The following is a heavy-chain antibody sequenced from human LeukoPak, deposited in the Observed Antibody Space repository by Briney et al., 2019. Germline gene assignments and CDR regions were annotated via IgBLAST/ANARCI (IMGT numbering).Heavy chain of an antibody. J-gene: IGHJ5*02. CDR1: GFTFSSYD. D-gene: IGHD5-24*01. CDR2: IGTGGDT. V-gene: IGHV3-13*04. Sequence: AGRSLRLSCAASGFTFSSYDMHWVSQPAGECLQWDSGIGTGGDTYYAGSVKGRFTISRENAKNSLYLQMNSLRGDDTAVYFCARGSNLGFEPWGQGTLVTVSS. CDR3: ARGSNLGFEP.